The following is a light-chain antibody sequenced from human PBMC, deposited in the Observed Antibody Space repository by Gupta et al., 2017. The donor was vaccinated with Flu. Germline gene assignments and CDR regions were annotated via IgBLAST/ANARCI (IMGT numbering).Light chain of an antibody. V-gene: IGKV4-1*01. CDR3: QQYYTTHS. CDR2: WAS. Sequence: DIVMTQSPDSLAVSLGERATINCKSRQSVLYSSNNKNYLAWYQQKPGQPPKLLIYWASTREYGVPDRFSGSGSGTDFTLTISSLQAEDVAVYYWQQYYTTHSFGGGTKVEIK. CDR1: QSVLYSSNNKNY. J-gene: IGKJ4*01.